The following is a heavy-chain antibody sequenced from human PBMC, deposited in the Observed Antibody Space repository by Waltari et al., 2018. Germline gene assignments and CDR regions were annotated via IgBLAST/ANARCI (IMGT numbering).Heavy chain of an antibody. CDR1: GFTLSSYW. V-gene: IGHV3-74*01. CDR3: ARDPVVPKADNWFDP. CDR2: ISTDGSST. J-gene: IGHJ5*02. Sequence: QVVESGGGLVQHGGSLRLSCAASGFTLSSYWMHWVRQAPGKGLVWVSRISTDGSSTNYADSVKGRFTISRDNAKNTLYLQMNSLRAEDTAVYYCARDPVVPKADNWFDPWGQGTLVTVSS. D-gene: IGHD2-2*01.